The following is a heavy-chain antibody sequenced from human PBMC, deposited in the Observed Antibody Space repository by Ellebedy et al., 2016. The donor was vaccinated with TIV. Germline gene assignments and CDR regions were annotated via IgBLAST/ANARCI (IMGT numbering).Heavy chain of an antibody. D-gene: IGHD3-10*01. V-gene: IGHV1-8*01. J-gene: IGHJ6*02. CDR3: TRGMVRGRPDMDV. CDR2: LNPNSGNT. CDR1: GYTFTSYD. Sequence: ASVKVSCXTSGYTFTSYDINWVRQATGQGPEWMGWLNPNSGNTGYLQNFQGRVTMTRDTSISTAYMELSSLRSEDTAIYYCTRGMVRGRPDMDVWGQGTTVTVSS.